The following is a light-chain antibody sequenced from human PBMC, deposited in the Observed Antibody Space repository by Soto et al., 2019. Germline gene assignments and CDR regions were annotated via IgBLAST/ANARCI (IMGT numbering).Light chain of an antibody. V-gene: IGKV1-5*01. CDR2: DVS. CDR1: QSIDNW. J-gene: IGKJ1*01. Sequence: DIQMTQSPSTLSASVGDRVTITCRASQSIDNWLAWYQQKPGKAPKLLIYDVSSLEGGVPSRFSGSGSGTEFTLTISSLQPADFATYYCQQYNTFWTFGQGTKVEIK. CDR3: QQYNTFWT.